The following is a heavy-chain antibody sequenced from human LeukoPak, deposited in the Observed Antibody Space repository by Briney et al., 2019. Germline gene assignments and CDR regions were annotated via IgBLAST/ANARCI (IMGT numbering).Heavy chain of an antibody. J-gene: IGHJ4*02. Sequence: SETLSLTCTVSGGSISSSSYYWGWIRQPPGKGLEWIGSIFYSGSTYYNPSLKSRVTISVDTPKNQFSLKLSSVTAADTAVYYCARVTRGYMYGNFDYWGQGTLVTVSS. CDR1: GGSISSSSYY. V-gene: IGHV4-39*07. D-gene: IGHD5-18*01. CDR3: ARVTRGYMYGNFDY. CDR2: IFYSGST.